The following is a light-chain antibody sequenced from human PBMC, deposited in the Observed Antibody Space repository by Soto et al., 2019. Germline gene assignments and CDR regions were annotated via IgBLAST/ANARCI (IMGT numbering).Light chain of an antibody. J-gene: IGLJ3*02. Sequence: SYELTQTPSVSVSPGQTARITCSGDTLPRKYAYWYQKKSGQAPVLVIYDDNKRPSGIPERFSGASSGTMATLTISGAQVEDEADYSCYSTDTSGNHRVFGGGTKLTVL. CDR3: YSTDTSGNHRV. V-gene: IGLV3-10*01. CDR1: TLPRKY. CDR2: DDN.